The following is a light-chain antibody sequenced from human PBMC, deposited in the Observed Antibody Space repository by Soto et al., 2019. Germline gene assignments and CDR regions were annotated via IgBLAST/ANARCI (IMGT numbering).Light chain of an antibody. CDR1: QSVSSSY. CDR3: QQYNSWPVT. Sequence: EIVLTQSPGTLSLSPGERATLSCRASQSVSSSYLAWYQQKSGQAPRLLIYGASTRATGIPARFSGSGYETEFTLTISSLQSEDFAVYYCQQYNSWPVTFGGGTKVDI. V-gene: IGKV3-15*01. CDR2: GAS. J-gene: IGKJ4*01.